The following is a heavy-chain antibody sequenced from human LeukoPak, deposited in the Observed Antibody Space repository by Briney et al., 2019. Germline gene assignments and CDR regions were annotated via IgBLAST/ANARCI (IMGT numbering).Heavy chain of an antibody. V-gene: IGHV1-69*13. D-gene: IGHD6-19*01. J-gene: IGHJ6*02. Sequence: SVKVSCKASGGTFSSYAISWVRQAPGQGLEWMGKIIPIFGTANYAQKFQGRVTISADESTSTAYMELSSLRSEDTAVYYCARGLFPSDSSGWYGHNYYYYGMDVWGQGTTVTVSS. CDR2: IIPIFGTA. CDR3: ARGLFPSDSSGWYGHNYYYYGMDV. CDR1: GGTFSSYA.